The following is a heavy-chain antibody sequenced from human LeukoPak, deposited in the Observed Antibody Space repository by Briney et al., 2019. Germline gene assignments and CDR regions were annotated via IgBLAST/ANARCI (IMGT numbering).Heavy chain of an antibody. D-gene: IGHD3-16*02. CDR1: GYTFTSYG. Sequence: ASVKVSCKASGYTFTSYGISWVRQAPGQGLEWMGIINPSGGSTSYAQKFQGRVTMTRDTSTSTVYMELSSLRSEDTAVYYCARVRFVAFGGVIENWFDPWGQGTLVTVSS. CDR2: INPSGGST. V-gene: IGHV1-46*01. CDR3: ARVRFVAFGGVIENWFDP. J-gene: IGHJ5*02.